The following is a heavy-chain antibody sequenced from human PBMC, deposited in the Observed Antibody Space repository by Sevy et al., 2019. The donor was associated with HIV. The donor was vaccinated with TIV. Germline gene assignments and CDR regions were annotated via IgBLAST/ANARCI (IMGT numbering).Heavy chain of an antibody. V-gene: IGHV3-48*01. D-gene: IGHD4-4*01. J-gene: IGHJ5*02. Sequence: GGSLRLSCAASGFTFSTHNMNWVRQAPGKGLEWVSFITSSGNTIYDAESVKGRLSISRDNAKNSLYLQMNSLRADDPAMYYCPRERIYNNYVDLWGQGALLTVSS. CDR2: ITSSGNTI. CDR1: GFTFSTHN. CDR3: PRERIYNNYVDL.